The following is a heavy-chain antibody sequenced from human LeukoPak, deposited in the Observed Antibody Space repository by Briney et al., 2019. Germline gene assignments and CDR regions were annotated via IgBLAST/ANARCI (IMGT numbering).Heavy chain of an antibody. CDR3: ARGVIIINWFDS. Sequence: SETLSLTCTVSGGSVSSDKYHWSWIRQPAGKALEWIGRVYLKGTTNYNPSLEGRVTISVDTSKNQFSLNLNSVIATDTATYYCARGVIIINWFDSWGQGARVTVSS. D-gene: IGHD3-10*01. J-gene: IGHJ5*01. CDR1: GGSVSSDKYH. V-gene: IGHV4-61*02. CDR2: VYLKGTT.